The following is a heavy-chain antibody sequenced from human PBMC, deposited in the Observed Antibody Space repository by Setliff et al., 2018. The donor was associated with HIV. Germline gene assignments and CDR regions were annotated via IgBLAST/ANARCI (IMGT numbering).Heavy chain of an antibody. Sequence: SETLSLTCSVSGGSVSNYYWGWIRQPPGKGLEWIGSVYNSGITFKNPSLKSRVSISVDRSGNQFSLRLTSVTAADTAVYYCATCRHRPSNWFDPWGQGTVVTVSS. V-gene: IGHV4-39*07. CDR3: ATCRHRPSNWFDP. J-gene: IGHJ5*02. CDR2: VYNSGIT. CDR1: GGSVSNYY.